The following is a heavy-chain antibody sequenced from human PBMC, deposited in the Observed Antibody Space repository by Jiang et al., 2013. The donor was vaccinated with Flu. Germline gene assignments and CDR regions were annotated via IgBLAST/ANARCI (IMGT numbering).Heavy chain of an antibody. V-gene: IGHV4-39*07. D-gene: IGHD2-8*01. J-gene: IGHJ2*01. CDR1: GGSISSSNYY. CDR3: ASTGVGWYFDL. CDR2: VYYTGST. Sequence: PGLVKPSETLSLTCTVSGGSISSSNYYWGWIRQPPGKGLEWIGSVYYTGSTHYNPSLKSRVTISVDRSKNQFSLKLSSVTAADTAVYYCASTGVGWYFDLWGRGTLVTVSS.